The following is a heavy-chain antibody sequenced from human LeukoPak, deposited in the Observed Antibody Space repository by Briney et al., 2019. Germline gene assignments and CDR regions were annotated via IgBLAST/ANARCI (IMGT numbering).Heavy chain of an antibody. D-gene: IGHD2-15*01. CDR1: GFTFSSYE. CDR2: ISSSGSTI. V-gene: IGHV3-48*03. Sequence: GGSLRLSCAASGFTFSSYEMNWVRQAPGKGLEWVSYISSSGSTIYYADSVKGRFTISRDNAKNSLYLQMNSLRAEDTAVYYCARGPPLRPNCSGGGCYFWRPFDYWGQGTLVTVSS. CDR3: ARGPPLRPNCSGGGCYFWRPFDY. J-gene: IGHJ4*02.